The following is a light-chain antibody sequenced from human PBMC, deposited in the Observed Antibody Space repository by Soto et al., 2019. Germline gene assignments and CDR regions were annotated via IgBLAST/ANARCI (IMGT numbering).Light chain of an antibody. CDR2: GAS. Sequence: TQCGSRRSVYPKKKDTLSCRASQSVSSNLAWYQQKPGQAPRLLIYGASTRATGIPARFSGSGSGTDFTLTISRLEPEAFAVYYCQQFADSTCTFGHGTK. J-gene: IGKJ2*02. CDR1: QSVSSN. CDR3: QQFADSTCT. V-gene: IGKV3-15*01.